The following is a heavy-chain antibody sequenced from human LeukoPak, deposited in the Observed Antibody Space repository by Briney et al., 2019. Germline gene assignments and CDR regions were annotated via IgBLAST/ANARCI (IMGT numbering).Heavy chain of an antibody. J-gene: IGHJ4*02. CDR3: ARDQGWQQFDY. CDR2: INKDGSEK. D-gene: IGHD4-23*01. Sequence: GGSLRLSCAASGFTFSTYVMNWFRQAPGKGLERVANINKDGSEKYYVDSVKGRFTISRDNAKNSLYLQMNSLRAEDTAVYYCARDQGWQQFDYWGQGTLVTVSS. V-gene: IGHV3-7*05. CDR1: GFTFSTYV.